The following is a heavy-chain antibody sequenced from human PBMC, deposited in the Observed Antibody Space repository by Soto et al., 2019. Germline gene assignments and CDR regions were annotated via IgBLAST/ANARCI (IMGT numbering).Heavy chain of an antibody. J-gene: IGHJ6*02. Sequence: EVHLVESGGGLVKPGGSLRLSCAVSGFTFSSCTMNWVRQAPGKGLEWVSSISPSTSHIYYADSVKGRFTISRDNAKNALFLQMNSLRAEDTAGYYCSGCSGGGRHQNFGMEVWGQGTTVTVSS. CDR1: GFTFSSCT. V-gene: IGHV3-21*01. D-gene: IGHD2-15*01. CDR3: SGCSGGGRHQNFGMEV. CDR2: ISPSTSHI.